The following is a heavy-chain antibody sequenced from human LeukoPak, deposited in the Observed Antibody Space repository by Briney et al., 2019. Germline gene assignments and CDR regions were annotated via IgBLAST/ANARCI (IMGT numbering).Heavy chain of an antibody. V-gene: IGHV3-74*01. J-gene: IGHJ4*02. D-gene: IGHD4-23*01. CDR2: INSDGSST. CDR1: GFTFSSYW. Sequence: GGSLRVPCAASGFTFSSYWMHWVRQAPGKGLVWVSRINSDGSSTSYADSVKGRFTISRDNAKNTLYLQMNSLRAEDTAVYYCARDATVGMIDYWGQGTLVTVSS. CDR3: ARDATVGMIDY.